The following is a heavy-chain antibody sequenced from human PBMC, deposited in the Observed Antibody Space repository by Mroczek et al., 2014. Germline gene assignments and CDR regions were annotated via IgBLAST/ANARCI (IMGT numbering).Heavy chain of an antibody. Sequence: QVQLQESGPGLVKPSQTLSLTCTVSGGSISSGSYYWSWIRQPAGKGLEWIGRIYTSGSTNYNPSLKSRVTMSVDTSKNQFSLKLSSVTAADTAVYYCGVGGSGSYGFDAFDIWGQGTMVTVSS. J-gene: IGHJ3*02. CDR1: GGSISSGSYY. D-gene: IGHD3-10*01. V-gene: IGHV4-61*02. CDR3: GVGGSGSYGFDAFDI. CDR2: IYTSGST.